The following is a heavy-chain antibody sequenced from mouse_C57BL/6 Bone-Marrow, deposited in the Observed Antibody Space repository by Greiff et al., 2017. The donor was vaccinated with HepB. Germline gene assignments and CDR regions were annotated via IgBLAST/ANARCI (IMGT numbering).Heavy chain of an antibody. CDR2: IYPGDGDT. CDR1: GYAFSSSW. CDR3: ARKIYYYGISSYAMDY. J-gene: IGHJ4*01. D-gene: IGHD1-1*01. Sequence: VQLQQSGPELVKPGASVKISCKASGYAFSSSWMNWVKQRPGKGLEWIGRIYPGDGDTNYNGKFKGKATLTADKSSSTAYMQLSSLTSEDSAVYFCARKIYYYGISSYAMDYWGQGTSVTVSS. V-gene: IGHV1-82*01.